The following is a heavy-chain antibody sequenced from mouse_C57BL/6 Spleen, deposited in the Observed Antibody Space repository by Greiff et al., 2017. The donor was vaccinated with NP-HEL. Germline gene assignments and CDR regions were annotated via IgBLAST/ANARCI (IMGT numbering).Heavy chain of an antibody. V-gene: IGHV1-53*01. CDR1: GYTFTSYW. CDR3: ARSSYYYGSSSYYYAMVY. CDR2: INPSNGGT. Sequence: QVQLQQPGTELVKPGASVKLSCKASGYTFTSYWMHWVKQRPGQGLEWIGNINPSNGGTNYNEKFKSKATLTVDKSSSTAYMQLSSLTSEDSAVYYCARSSYYYGSSSYYYAMVYWGQGTSVTVSS. J-gene: IGHJ4*01. D-gene: IGHD1-1*01.